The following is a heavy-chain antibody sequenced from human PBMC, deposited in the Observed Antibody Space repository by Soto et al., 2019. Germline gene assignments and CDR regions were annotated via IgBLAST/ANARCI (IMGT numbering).Heavy chain of an antibody. V-gene: IGHV1-46*01. CDR2: INPTDVST. D-gene: IGHD2-15*01. Sequence: QVQLAQSGAEVRKPGASVKISCKASGHTHFMHWVRQAPGQGLEWMGAINPTDVSTSYAQKFQGRVTMTKDTSTGTVYMELSSLRSEDTAVYYCAREVAPDYLLGHCSGGSCYFDSWGQGTLVTVSS. CDR1: GHTHF. CDR3: AREVAPDYLLGHCSGGSCYFDS. J-gene: IGHJ4*02.